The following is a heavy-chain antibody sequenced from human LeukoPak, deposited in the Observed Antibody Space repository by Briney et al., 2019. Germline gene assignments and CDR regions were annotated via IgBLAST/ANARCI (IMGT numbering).Heavy chain of an antibody. Sequence: GASVKVSCKASGYTFTSYAMNWVRQAPGQGLEWMGWINTNTGNPTYAQGFTGRFVFSLDTSVSTAYLQISSLKAEDTAVYYCARDSSDGDPHYYYYYMDVWGKGTTVTVSS. D-gene: IGHD4-17*01. CDR3: ARDSSDGDPHYYYYYMDV. J-gene: IGHJ6*03. CDR1: GYTFTSYA. V-gene: IGHV7-4-1*02. CDR2: INTNTGNP.